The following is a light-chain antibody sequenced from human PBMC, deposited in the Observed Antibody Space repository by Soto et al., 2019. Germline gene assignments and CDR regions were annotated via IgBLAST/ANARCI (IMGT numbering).Light chain of an antibody. CDR2: DAS. J-gene: IGKJ2*01. CDR3: QQYNSYPT. V-gene: IGKV1-5*01. Sequence: DIQMTQSPSTLSASVGDRVTITCRAGQSISSWLACYQQKPGKAPTLLIYDASTLESGVPSRFSGSGYGTEFTLTISSRQPDDFETYYCQQYNSYPTFGQGTKLEIK. CDR1: QSISSW.